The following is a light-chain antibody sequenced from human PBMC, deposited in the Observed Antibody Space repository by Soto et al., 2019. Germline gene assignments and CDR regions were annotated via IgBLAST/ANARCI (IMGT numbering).Light chain of an antibody. CDR2: DAS. CDR3: QQRSASST. CDR1: QSVGIY. J-gene: IGKJ2*01. Sequence: EIVLTQSPATLSLSPGERATLSCRASQSVGIYLAWYQHKPGQAPRLLMYDASKRVTGIPARFSGSGSGTDFTLTISSLDPEDFADYYCQQRSASSTFGQGTNLEI. V-gene: IGKV3-11*01.